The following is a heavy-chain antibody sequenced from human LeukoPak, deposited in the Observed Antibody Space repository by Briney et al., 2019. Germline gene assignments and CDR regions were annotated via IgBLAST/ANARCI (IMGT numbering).Heavy chain of an antibody. CDR1: GGSISSGNCY. CDR2: IYYSGST. Sequence: SETLSLTCTVSGGSISSGNCYWSWIRQHPGKGLEWIGYIYYSGSTHHNPSLKSRVTISVDTSKNQSSLKLSSVTAADTAVYYCARDFEPHYGSGSFDYWGQGTLVTVSS. V-gene: IGHV4-31*03. CDR3: ARDFEPHYGSGSFDY. D-gene: IGHD3-10*01. J-gene: IGHJ4*02.